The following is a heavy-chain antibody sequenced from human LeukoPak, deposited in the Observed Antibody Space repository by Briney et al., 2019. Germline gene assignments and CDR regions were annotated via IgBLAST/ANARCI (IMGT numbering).Heavy chain of an antibody. V-gene: IGHV4-4*07. J-gene: IGHJ6*03. D-gene: IGHD3-3*01. Sequence: SETLSLTCTVSGGSISSYYWSWIRQPAGKGLEWIGRIYTSGSTNYNPSLKSRVTMSVDTSKNQFSLKLSSVTAADTAVYYCARATKYYDFWSGSGYYYYYMDVWGKGTMVTVSS. CDR2: IYTSGST. CDR1: GGSISSYY. CDR3: ARATKYYDFWSGSGYYYYYMDV.